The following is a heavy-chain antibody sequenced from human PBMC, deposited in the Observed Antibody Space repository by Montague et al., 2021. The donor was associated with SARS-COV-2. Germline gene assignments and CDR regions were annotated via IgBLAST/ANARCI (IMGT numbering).Heavy chain of an antibody. CDR1: VRCCIDEF. D-gene: IGHD3-3*01. Sequence: SETLSLTCAVDVRCCIDEFRPRSRQPPAEGQARLGEINHRGTSKYNPSLKTRVTISTDKSKNQISLKLTSVTAADTATYYCARGQVTVFAVLIALPAAGAIDVWGQGTTVTVSS. CDR2: INHRGTS. V-gene: IGHV4-34*01. J-gene: IGHJ3*01. CDR3: ARGQVTVFAVLIALPAAGAIDV.